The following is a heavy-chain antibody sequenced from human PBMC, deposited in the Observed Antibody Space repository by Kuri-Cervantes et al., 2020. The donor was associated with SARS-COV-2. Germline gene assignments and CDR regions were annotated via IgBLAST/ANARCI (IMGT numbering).Heavy chain of an antibody. V-gene: IGHV4-39*07. CDR1: GGSISSSSYY. D-gene: IGHD1-7*01. CDR2: IYYSGST. J-gene: IGHJ3*02. CDR3: ARGMELYIPRAFDT. Sequence: SETLSLTCTVSGGSISSSSYYWGWIRQPPGKGLEWIGSIYYSGSTYYNPSLKSRVTISVDTSKNQFSLKLSSVTAADTAAYYCARGMELYIPRAFDTWGQGTMVTVSS.